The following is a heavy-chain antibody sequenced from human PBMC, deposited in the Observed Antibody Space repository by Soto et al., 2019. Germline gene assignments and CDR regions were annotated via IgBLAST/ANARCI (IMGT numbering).Heavy chain of an antibody. CDR2: IYYSGST. Sequence: SETLSLTCTVSGGSISSYYWSWIRQPPGKGLEWIGYIYYSGSTNYSPALKSRVTISVDTSQNQFSLKLSSVTAADTAVYYCARLGYDSATWYFDLWGRGTLVTVS. CDR3: ARLGYDSATWYFDL. V-gene: IGHV4-59*08. CDR1: GGSISSYY. J-gene: IGHJ2*01. D-gene: IGHD3-22*01.